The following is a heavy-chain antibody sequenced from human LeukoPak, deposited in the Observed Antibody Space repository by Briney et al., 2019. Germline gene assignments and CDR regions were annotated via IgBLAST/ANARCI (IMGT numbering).Heavy chain of an antibody. V-gene: IGHV4-59*01. CDR2: IDYSGST. J-gene: IGHJ4*02. D-gene: IGHD1-26*01. CDR1: GGSISSYF. Sequence: SETPSLTCTVSGGSISSYFWSWIRQPPGKGLEWIGYIDYSGSTNYNPSLKSRVTISVDKSKNQFSLKLSSVTAADTAVYYCARGGRNYFDYWGQGTLVTVSS. CDR3: ARGGRNYFDY.